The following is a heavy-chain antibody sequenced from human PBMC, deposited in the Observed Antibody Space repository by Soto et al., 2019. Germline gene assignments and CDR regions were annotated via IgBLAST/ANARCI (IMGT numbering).Heavy chain of an antibody. D-gene: IGHD4-17*01. J-gene: IGHJ4*02. V-gene: IGHV4-39*01. CDR3: ASRQDYGDYYFDY. Sequence: QLQLQESGPGLVKPSETLSLTCTVSGGSISSSSYYWGWIRQPPGKGLEGIGSIYNSGNTYYHPSLKSRVTISVDTSKNQFSLKLSSVTAADTAVYYCASRQDYGDYYFDYWGQGTLVTVSS. CDR2: IYNSGNT. CDR1: GGSISSSSYY.